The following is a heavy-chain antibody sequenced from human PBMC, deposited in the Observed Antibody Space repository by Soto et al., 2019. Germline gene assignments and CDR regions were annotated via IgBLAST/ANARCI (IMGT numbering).Heavy chain of an antibody. CDR1: GGTFSSYA. Sequence: GASVKVSCKASGGTFSSYAISWVRQAPGQGLEWMGGIIPIFGTANYAQKFQGSVTITADESTSTAYMELCSLRSEDTTVYYCARVYGGDCTNGVCYNYYYYGMDVWGPGTTVTVSS. D-gene: IGHD2-8*01. J-gene: IGHJ6*02. CDR2: IIPIFGTA. V-gene: IGHV1-69*13. CDR3: ARVYGGDCTNGVCYNYYYYGMDV.